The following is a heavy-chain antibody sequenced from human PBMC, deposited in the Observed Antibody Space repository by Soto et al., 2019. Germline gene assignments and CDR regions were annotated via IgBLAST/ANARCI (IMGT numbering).Heavy chain of an antibody. J-gene: IGHJ6*02. Sequence: GGSLRLSCAASGFTFSSFTMSWVRQAPGKGLEWVSSIGSGGTAYYADSVKGRFTISRDNSKNTLHLQMNSLRAEDTAVYYCARELDGIDVWGQGTTVTVSS. CDR3: ARELDGIDV. CDR1: GFTFSSFT. CDR2: IGSGGTA. V-gene: IGHV3-23*01.